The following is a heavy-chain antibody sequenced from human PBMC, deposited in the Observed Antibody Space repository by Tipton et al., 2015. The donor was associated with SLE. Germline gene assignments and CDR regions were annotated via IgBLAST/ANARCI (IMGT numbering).Heavy chain of an antibody. J-gene: IGHJ3*02. D-gene: IGHD5-18*01. CDR1: GFTFSSYS. V-gene: IGHV3-48*01. CDR3: ARDKRGYTHGDAFDI. Sequence: SLRLSCAASGFTFSSYSMNWVRQAPGKGLEWVSYISSSSSTIYYADSVKGRFTISRDNAKNSLYLQMNSLRAEDTAVYYCARDKRGYTHGDAFDIWGQGTMVTGSS. CDR2: ISSSSSTI.